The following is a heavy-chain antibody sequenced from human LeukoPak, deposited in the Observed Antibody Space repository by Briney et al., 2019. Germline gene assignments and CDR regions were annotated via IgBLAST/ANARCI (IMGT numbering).Heavy chain of an antibody. CDR3: ARMMSIPVAGHRPLFDY. CDR1: GYTFTSYG. V-gene: IGHV1-18*01. Sequence: ASVKVSCKASGYTFTSYGINWVRQAPGQGLEWMGWISAYNGNTNYAQKLQDRVTMTTDTSTSTAYMELRSLRSDDTAIYYCARMMSIPVAGHRPLFDYWGQGTLVTVPS. D-gene: IGHD6-19*01. CDR2: ISAYNGNT. J-gene: IGHJ4*02.